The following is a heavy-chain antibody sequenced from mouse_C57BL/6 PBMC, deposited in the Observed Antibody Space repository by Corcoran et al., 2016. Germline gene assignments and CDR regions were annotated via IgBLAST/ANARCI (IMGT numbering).Heavy chain of an antibody. D-gene: IGHD2-5*01. CDR2: INPNNGGT. V-gene: IGHV1-26*01. J-gene: IGHJ2*01. CDR1: GYTFTDYY. CDR3: ARGPYSNYVDYFDY. Sequence: EVQLQQSGPELVKPGASVKISCKASGYTFTDYYMNWVKQSHGKSLEWIGDINPNNGGTSYNQKFKGKATLTVDKSSSTAYMELRSLTSEDSAVYYYARGPYSNYVDYFDYWGQGTTLTVSS.